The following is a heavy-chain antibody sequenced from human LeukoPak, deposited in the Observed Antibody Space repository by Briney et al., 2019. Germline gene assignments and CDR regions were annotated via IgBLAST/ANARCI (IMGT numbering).Heavy chain of an antibody. CDR1: GGSISSYY. Sequence: SETLSLTCPVSGGSISSYYWSWIWQPPGKGLEWIGYIYYSGSTNYNPSLKSRVTISVDTSKNQFSLKLSSVTAAYTAVYYCARHTDRWLQYFDYWGQGTLVTVSS. CDR2: IYYSGST. CDR3: ARHTDRWLQYFDY. V-gene: IGHV4-59*08. J-gene: IGHJ4*02. D-gene: IGHD5-12*01.